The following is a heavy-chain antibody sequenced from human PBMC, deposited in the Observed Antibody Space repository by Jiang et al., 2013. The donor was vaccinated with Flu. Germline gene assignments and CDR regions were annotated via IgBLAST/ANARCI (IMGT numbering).Heavy chain of an antibody. J-gene: IGHJ4*02. Sequence: GSGLVKPSETLSLICSVSGGSISSYYWSWIRQPPGKGLEWIAYINYSGTTYNSPSLRSRVTLSVDTSKSQLSLKVTSATAADTAVYYCARHSHDSVGVFDYGAREPWSPSPQ. V-gene: IGHV4-59*01. CDR1: GGSISSYY. CDR3: ARHSHDSVGVFD. CDR2: INYSGTT. D-gene: IGHD3-22*01.